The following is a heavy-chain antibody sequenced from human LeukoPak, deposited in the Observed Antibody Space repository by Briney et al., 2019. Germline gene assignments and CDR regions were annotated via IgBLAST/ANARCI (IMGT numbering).Heavy chain of an antibody. Sequence: GGSLRLSCAASGFTFSSYAMSWVCQAPGKGLEWVSAISGSGGSTYYADSVKGRFTISRDNSKNTLYLQMNSLRAEDTAVYYCAKDRTYYYDSSGYWDFDYWGQGTLVTVSS. D-gene: IGHD3-22*01. CDR2: ISGSGGST. CDR3: AKDRTYYYDSSGYWDFDY. V-gene: IGHV3-23*01. CDR1: GFTFSSYA. J-gene: IGHJ4*02.